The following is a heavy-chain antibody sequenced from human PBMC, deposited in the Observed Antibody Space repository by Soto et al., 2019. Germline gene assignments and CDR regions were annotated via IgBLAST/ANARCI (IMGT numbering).Heavy chain of an antibody. CDR1: GYSFTSYW. CDR3: ARRGYYGSGTNGGFDY. J-gene: IGHJ4*02. D-gene: IGHD3-10*01. Sequence: GESLKISCKGSGYSFTSYWIGWVRQMPGKGLEWMGIIYPGDSDTRYSPSFQGQVTISADKSINTAYLQWSSLKASDTAMYYCARRGYYGSGTNGGFDYWGQGTLVTVSS. CDR2: IYPGDSDT. V-gene: IGHV5-51*01.